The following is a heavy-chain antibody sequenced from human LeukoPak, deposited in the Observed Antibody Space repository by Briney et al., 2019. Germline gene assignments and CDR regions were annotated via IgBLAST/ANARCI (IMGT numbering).Heavy chain of an antibody. V-gene: IGHV3-23*01. CDR3: AKGSTSYYYYYMDV. CDR2: ISGSGGST. D-gene: IGHD2-2*01. J-gene: IGHJ6*03. Sequence: GGSLRLSCAASGFTFSGFWMHWVRQAPGKGLVWVSAISGSGGSTYYADSVKGRFTISRDNSKNTLYLQMNSLRAEDTAVYYCAKGSTSYYYYYMDVWGKGTTVTVSS. CDR1: GFTFSGFW.